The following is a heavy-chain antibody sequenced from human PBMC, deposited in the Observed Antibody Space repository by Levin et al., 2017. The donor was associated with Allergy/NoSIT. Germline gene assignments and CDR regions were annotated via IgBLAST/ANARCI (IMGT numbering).Heavy chain of an antibody. D-gene: IGHD6-19*01. CDR1: GYTFTSYG. CDR2: ISAYNGNT. CDR3: AREAQWLGGGHDAFDI. V-gene: IGHV1-18*01. Sequence: GGSLRLSCKASGYTFTSYGISWVRQAPGQGLEWMGWISAYNGNTNYAQKLQGRVTMTTDTSTSTAYMELRSLRSDDTAVYYCAREAQWLGGGHDAFDIWGQGTMVTVSS. J-gene: IGHJ3*02.